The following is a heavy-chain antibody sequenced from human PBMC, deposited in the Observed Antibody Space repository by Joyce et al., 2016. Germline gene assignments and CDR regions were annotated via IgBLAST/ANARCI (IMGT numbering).Heavy chain of an antibody. CDR1: GYSFTNSW. D-gene: IGHD4-11*01. Sequence: EVQLVQSGAEVKKPGESLKISCKGSGYSFTNSWIGWVRQMPGKGLGWRGIIYPGDSDTRYSPSIQGQVTSTADKSSSTAYLQWSSLKASDTAMYYCARHSYSNYAPPFDYWGQGTLVTVSS. CDR3: ARHSYSNYAPPFDY. CDR2: IYPGDSDT. V-gene: IGHV5-51*01. J-gene: IGHJ4*02.